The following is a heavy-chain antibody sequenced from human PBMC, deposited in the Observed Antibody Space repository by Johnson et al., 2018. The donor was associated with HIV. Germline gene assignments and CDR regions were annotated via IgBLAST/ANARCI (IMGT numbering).Heavy chain of an antibody. V-gene: IGHV3-7*02. D-gene: IGHD2-2*01. Sequence: VQLVESGGGLVQPGGSLRLSCAASGFTLSHYWMSWVRQAPGKGLEWVANINQDGSERYYVDSVKGRFTISRDNAKNSLYLQMNSLRAEDTAVYYCARNGLIPAAKGVAFDIWGQGTTVTVSS. CDR1: GFTLSHYW. CDR3: ARNGLIPAAKGVAFDI. CDR2: INQDGSER. J-gene: IGHJ3*02.